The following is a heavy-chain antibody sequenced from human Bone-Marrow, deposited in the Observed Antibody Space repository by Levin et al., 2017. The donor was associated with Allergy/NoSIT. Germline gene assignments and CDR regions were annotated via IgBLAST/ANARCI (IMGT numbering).Heavy chain of an antibody. CDR3: ARVAADGADDDF. D-gene: IGHD3/OR15-3a*01. CDR1: GFTFDDFA. Sequence: GGSLRLSCAASGFTFDDFAMHWVRQAPGKGLEWVSGINWSGDNIEYADSVKGRLTISRDNAKNSLYLQMNSLTPEDTALYYCARVAADGADDDFWGQGTQVTVSS. CDR2: INWSGDNI. J-gene: IGHJ4*02. V-gene: IGHV3-9*01.